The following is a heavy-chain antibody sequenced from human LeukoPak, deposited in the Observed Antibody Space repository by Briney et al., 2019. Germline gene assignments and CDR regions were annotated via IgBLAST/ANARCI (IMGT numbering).Heavy chain of an antibody. Sequence: GGSLRLSCAASGFTFSTYGMHWVRQAPGKGLEWVAVISYDGSDKYYGDSVKGRFTISRDNSKDTLYLQMNSLRAEDTAVYYCAKGHASEPQYSSGWYDDFGYWGQGTLVTVSS. CDR1: GFTFSTYG. CDR2: ISYDGSDK. J-gene: IGHJ4*02. D-gene: IGHD6-19*01. CDR3: AKGHASEPQYSSGWYDDFGY. V-gene: IGHV3-30*18.